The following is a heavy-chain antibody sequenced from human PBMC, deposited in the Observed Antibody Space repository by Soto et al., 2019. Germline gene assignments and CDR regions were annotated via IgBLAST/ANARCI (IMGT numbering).Heavy chain of an antibody. CDR2: IIPIFGTA. J-gene: IGHJ4*02. D-gene: IGHD1-26*01. V-gene: IGHV1-69*01. CDR1: GGTFSSYA. Sequence: QVQLVQSGAEVKKPGSSVKVSCKASGGTFSSYAISWVRQAPGQGLEWMGGIIPIFGTANYAQKFQGRVTITADEATSTAYMELSSLRSEDTAVYYCARGGIVGATTSPYYFDYWGQGTLVTVSS. CDR3: ARGGIVGATTSPYYFDY.